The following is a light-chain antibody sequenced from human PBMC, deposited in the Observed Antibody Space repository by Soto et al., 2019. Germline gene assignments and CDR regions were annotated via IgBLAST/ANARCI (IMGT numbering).Light chain of an antibody. Sequence: EIVMTQSPATLSVSPGERATLSCRASQSVSSNLPWYQQKPGQAPRLLIYGAAIRATGIPARLSDSGSGTEFTLTISSLQSEDFAVYYCQQYNNWWTFGQGTKVEIK. CDR1: QSVSSN. J-gene: IGKJ1*01. CDR3: QQYNNWWT. CDR2: GAA. V-gene: IGKV3D-15*01.